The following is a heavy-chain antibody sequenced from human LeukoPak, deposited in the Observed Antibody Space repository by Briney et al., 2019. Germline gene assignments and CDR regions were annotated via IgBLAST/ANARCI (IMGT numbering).Heavy chain of an antibody. CDR3: AKESAYDILTGYSDY. J-gene: IGHJ4*02. V-gene: IGHV3-23*01. CDR1: GFTFSSYA. D-gene: IGHD3-9*01. CDR2: ISGSGGST. Sequence: GGSLRLSCAASGFTFSSYAISWVRQAPGKGLEWVSGISGSGGSTYYADSVKGRFTISRDNSKNTMYLQMNSLRAEDTAAYYCAKESAYDILTGYSDYWGQGTLVTVSS.